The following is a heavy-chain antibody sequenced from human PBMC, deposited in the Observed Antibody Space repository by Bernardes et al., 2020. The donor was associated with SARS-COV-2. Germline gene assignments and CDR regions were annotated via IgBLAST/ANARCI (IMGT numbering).Heavy chain of an antibody. CDR2: IRGGGGGT. D-gene: IGHD2-21*02. J-gene: IGHJ5*02. CDR1: GFTFSSYA. Sequence: GGSLRLSCAASGFTFSSYAMTWVRQAPGKGLEWVSAIRGGGGGTYYADSVKGRFTISRDNSKNTLYLQMNSLRAEDTAVYYCAKTRAPSIVVVTAIPFDPWGQGTLVTVSS. CDR3: AKTRAPSIVVVTAIPFDP. V-gene: IGHV3-23*01.